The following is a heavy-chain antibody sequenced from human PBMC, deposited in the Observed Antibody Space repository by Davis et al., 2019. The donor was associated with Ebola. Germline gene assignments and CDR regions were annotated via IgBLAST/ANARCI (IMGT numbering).Heavy chain of an antibody. J-gene: IGHJ4*02. Sequence: PGGSLRLSCAASGFTFSSYAMSWVRQAPGKGLEWVSAISGSGGSTYYADSVKGRFTISSDNSKNTLYLQMNSLRAEDTAVYYCAKDRVPGASITIFWWDYWGQGTLVTVSS. CDR3: AKDRVPGASITIFWWDY. V-gene: IGHV3-23*01. D-gene: IGHD3-9*01. CDR2: ISGSGGST. CDR1: GFTFSSYA.